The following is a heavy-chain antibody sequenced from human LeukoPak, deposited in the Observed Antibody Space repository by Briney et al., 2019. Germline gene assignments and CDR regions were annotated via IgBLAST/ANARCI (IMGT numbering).Heavy chain of an antibody. Sequence: GGSLRLSCAASGFTFSSYWMSWVRQAPGKGLEWVANIKQDGSEKYYVDSVKGRFTISRDNAKNSLYLQMNSLRTEDTAVYYCARDFGSGSSVRGGQGTLVTVSS. J-gene: IGHJ4*02. CDR1: GFTFSSYW. CDR3: ARDFGSGSSVR. CDR2: IKQDGSEK. V-gene: IGHV3-7*01. D-gene: IGHD3-10*01.